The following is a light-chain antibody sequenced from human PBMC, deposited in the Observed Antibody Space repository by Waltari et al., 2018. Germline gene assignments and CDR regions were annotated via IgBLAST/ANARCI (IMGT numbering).Light chain of an antibody. V-gene: IGLV1-47*01. J-gene: IGLJ2*01. Sequence: QSVLTQPPSASGTPGPSVTISCSGSPSNLGSKFVYWSQQFPGTAPHLLIYRTKQRPSGVPARFSGFKSDTSGSLAISGLRSEDEADYYCAAWDDRLSGVIFGGGTKLTVL. CDR2: RTK. CDR1: PSNLGSKF. CDR3: AAWDDRLSGVI.